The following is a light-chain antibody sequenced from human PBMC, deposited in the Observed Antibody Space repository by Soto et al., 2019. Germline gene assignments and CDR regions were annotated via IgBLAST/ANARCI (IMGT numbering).Light chain of an antibody. J-gene: IGKJ1*01. Sequence: IQMTQSPSTLSASVGDRVAITCRASQSIGIWLAWYQQKPGKAARFLIYTASALESGVPSRFSGSGSGTEFTLTISSLQPDDFATYYCQQYKDYSWTFGQGTKVEFK. V-gene: IGKV1-5*03. CDR3: QQYKDYSWT. CDR1: QSIGIW. CDR2: TAS.